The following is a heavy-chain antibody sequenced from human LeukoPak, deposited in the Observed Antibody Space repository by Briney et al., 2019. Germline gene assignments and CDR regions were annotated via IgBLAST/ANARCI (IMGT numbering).Heavy chain of an antibody. CDR1: GGSISSGGYY. D-gene: IGHD3-22*01. J-gene: IGHJ3*02. CDR2: IYHSGST. V-gene: IGHV4-30-2*01. Sequence: SETLSLTCTVSGGSISSGGYYWSWIRQPPGKGLEWIGYIYHSGSTYYNPSLKSRVTISADRSKNQFSLKLSSVTAADTAVYYCARAWRISMIVVDPNAFDIWGQGTMVTVSS. CDR3: ARAWRISMIVVDPNAFDI.